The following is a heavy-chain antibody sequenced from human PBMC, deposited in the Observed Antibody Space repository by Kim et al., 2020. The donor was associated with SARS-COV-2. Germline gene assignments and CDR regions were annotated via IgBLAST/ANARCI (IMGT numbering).Heavy chain of an antibody. CDR2: IYYSGST. D-gene: IGHD3-10*01. CDR1: GGSISSSSYY. J-gene: IGHJ4*02. Sequence: SETLSLTCTVSGGSISSSSYYWGWIRQPPGKGLEWIGSIYYSGSTYYNPSLKSRVTISVDTSKNQFSLKLSSVTAADTAVYYCARRGTYYYGSGSYYGGGYFDYWGQGTLGTVSS. V-gene: IGHV4-39*01. CDR3: ARRGTYYYGSGSYYGGGYFDY.